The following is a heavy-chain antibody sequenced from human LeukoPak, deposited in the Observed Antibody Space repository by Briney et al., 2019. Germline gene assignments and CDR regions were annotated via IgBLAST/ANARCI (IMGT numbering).Heavy chain of an antibody. CDR3: ATDKREQLAFLDAFDI. Sequence: PGGSLRLSCAASGFTFSSYWMSWVRQAPGKGLERVANIKQDGSEKWYVDSVKGRFTISRDNAKNSLYLQMNSLRAEDTAIYYCATDKREQLAFLDAFDIWGQGTMVTVSS. CDR2: IKQDGSEK. J-gene: IGHJ3*02. V-gene: IGHV3-7*01. D-gene: IGHD6-13*01. CDR1: GFTFSSYW.